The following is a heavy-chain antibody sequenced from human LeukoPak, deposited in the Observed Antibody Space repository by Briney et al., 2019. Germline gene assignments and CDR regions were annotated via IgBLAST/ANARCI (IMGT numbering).Heavy chain of an antibody. V-gene: IGHV4-34*01. CDR2: INHSGST. CDR3: ARGSTRSGRDSYYYMDV. D-gene: IGHD6-19*01. J-gene: IGHJ6*03. CDR1: GGSFSGYY. Sequence: SETLSLTCAVYGGSFSGYYWSWIRQPPGKGLEWIGEINHSGSTNYNPSLKSRVTISVDTSKNQFSLKLSSVTAADTAVYYCARGSTRSGRDSYYYMDVWGKGTTVTVSS.